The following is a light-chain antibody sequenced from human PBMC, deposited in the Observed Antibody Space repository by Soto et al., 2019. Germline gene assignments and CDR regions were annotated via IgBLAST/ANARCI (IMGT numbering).Light chain of an antibody. CDR2: DVS. V-gene: IGLV2-14*01. CDR1: SSDVGGYNY. CDR3: SSYTSSTPYV. J-gene: IGLJ1*01. Sequence: QSALTQSASVSGSPGQSITISCTGTSSDVGGYNYVSWYQQHPGKAPKLMIYDVSNRPSGVSNRFSGSKSGNTASLTISGLEAEDEADYYCSSYTSSTPYVFGTGTKLTVL.